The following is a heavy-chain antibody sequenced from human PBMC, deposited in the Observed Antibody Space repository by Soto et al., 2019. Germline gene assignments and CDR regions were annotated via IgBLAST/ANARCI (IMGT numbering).Heavy chain of an antibody. Sequence: QVQLVQSGAEVKKPGASVKVSCKASGYTFTSYYMHWVRQAPGQGLEWMGIINPSGGSTSYAQKFRGRVTRTRDTSTSTVYMERSSLRSDDTAVYYCARVYPSDTRYGYVGNNWFDPWGQGTLVTVSS. D-gene: IGHD5-18*01. V-gene: IGHV1-46*03. CDR3: ARVYPSDTRYGYVGNNWFDP. J-gene: IGHJ5*02. CDR1: GYTFTSYY. CDR2: INPSGGST.